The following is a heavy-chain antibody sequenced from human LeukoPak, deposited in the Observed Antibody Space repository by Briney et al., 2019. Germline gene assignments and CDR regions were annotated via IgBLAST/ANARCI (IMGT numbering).Heavy chain of an antibody. CDR2: IYSGGST. J-gene: IGHJ4*02. Sequence: GGSLRLSCAASGFTVSSNYMSWVRQAPGKGLEWVSVIYSGGSTYYADSVKGRFTISRDNSKNTLYLQMNSLRAEDTAVYYCAKGRPHYYDSSGYYYFDYWGQGTLVTVSS. D-gene: IGHD3-22*01. CDR3: AKGRPHYYDSSGYYYFDY. V-gene: IGHV3-66*01. CDR1: GFTVSSNY.